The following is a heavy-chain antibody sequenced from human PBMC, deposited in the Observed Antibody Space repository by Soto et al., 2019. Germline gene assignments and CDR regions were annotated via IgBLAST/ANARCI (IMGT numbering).Heavy chain of an antibody. CDR3: AKDAGGRRFLEWLPIDY. CDR2: ISGSGGST. V-gene: IGHV3-23*01. D-gene: IGHD3-3*01. CDR1: GFTFSSYA. Sequence: PGGSLRLSCAASGFTFSSYAMSWVRQAPGKGLEWVSAISGSGGSTYYADSVKGRFTISRDNSKNTLYLQMNSLRAEDTAVYYCAKDAGGRRFLEWLPIDYWGQGTLVTVSS. J-gene: IGHJ4*02.